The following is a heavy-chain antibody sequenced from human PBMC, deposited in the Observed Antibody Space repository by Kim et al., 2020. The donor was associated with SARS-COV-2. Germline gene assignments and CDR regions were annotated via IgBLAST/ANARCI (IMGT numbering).Heavy chain of an antibody. J-gene: IGHJ4*02. V-gene: IGHV3-11*03. CDR1: GFTFSDYY. CDR3: ARSQGSGSYLSDY. D-gene: IGHD3-10*01. CDR2: ISSSSYT. Sequence: GGSLRLSCAASGFTFSDYYMSWIRQAPGKGLEWVSYISSSSYTNYADSVKGRFTISRDNAKNSLYLQMNSLRAEDAAVYYCARSQGSGSYLSDYWGQGTLVTVSS.